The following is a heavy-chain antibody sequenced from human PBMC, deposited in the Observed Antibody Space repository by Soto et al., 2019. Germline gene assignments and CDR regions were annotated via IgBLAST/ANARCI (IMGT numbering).Heavy chain of an antibody. D-gene: IGHD6-13*01. CDR3: VRDSAGKLSST. CDR1: GGTFSSYR. CDR2: LVPIRRTA. J-gene: IGHJ4*02. V-gene: IGHV1-69*10. Sequence: SVKVSWKASGGTFSSYRINWARQAPGQGLEWVGALVPIRRTADYAQKFQGRVTITADQSARTVYMDLSSLKSRDTAVSYGVRDSAGKLSSTWGRGTLVTVSS.